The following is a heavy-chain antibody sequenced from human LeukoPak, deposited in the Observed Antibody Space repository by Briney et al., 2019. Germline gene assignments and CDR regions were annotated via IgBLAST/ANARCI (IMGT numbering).Heavy chain of an antibody. CDR3: ASTAGN. CDR2: IKQDGSEK. J-gene: IGHJ4*02. V-gene: IGHV3-7*01. Sequence: GGSLRLSCAASGFTLSSYWMSWVRQAPGKGLEWVANIKQDGSEKYYVDSVKGRFTISRDNAKNSLYLQMNSLRAEDTAVYYCASTAGNWGQGTLVTVSS. CDR1: GFTLSSYW. D-gene: IGHD3-10*01.